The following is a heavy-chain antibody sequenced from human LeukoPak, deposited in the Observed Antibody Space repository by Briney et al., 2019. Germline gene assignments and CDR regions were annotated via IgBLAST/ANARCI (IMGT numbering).Heavy chain of an antibody. Sequence: GGSLRLSCAASGFTFSDYYMSWLRQAPGKGLEWLSYIISSGTTIYYADSVKGRFTVSRDNAKNSLYLQMNSLRADDTAVYHCARHSSGWSFDYWGQGTLVTVSS. CDR2: IISSGTTI. CDR1: GFTFSDYY. J-gene: IGHJ4*02. V-gene: IGHV3-11*04. D-gene: IGHD3-22*01. CDR3: ARHSSGWSFDY.